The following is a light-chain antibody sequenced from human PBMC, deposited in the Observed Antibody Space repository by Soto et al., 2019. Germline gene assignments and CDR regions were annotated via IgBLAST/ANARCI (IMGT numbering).Light chain of an antibody. CDR2: AAS. Sequence: DIQMTQSPSSLSASVGDRVTIACRASQSISRYLNWYQQKQGKAPKLLIYAASNLQSEVPSRFSGSGSGTDFTLTISSLQPEDFATYYCQQSYSTPLLTFGGGTKVEIK. J-gene: IGKJ4*01. CDR1: QSISRY. V-gene: IGKV1-39*01. CDR3: QQSYSTPLLT.